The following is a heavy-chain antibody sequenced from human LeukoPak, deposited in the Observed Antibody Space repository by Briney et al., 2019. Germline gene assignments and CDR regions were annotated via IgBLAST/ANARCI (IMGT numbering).Heavy chain of an antibody. CDR2: ISYDGSNK. J-gene: IGHJ6*02. V-gene: IGHV3-30-3*01. D-gene: IGHD3-10*01. CDR3: ARGDYYGSGSYYGMDV. CDR1: GFTFSSYA. Sequence: PGRSLRLSCAASGFTFSSYAMHWVRQAPGKGLEWVAVISYDGSNKYYADSVKGRLTISRDNSKNTLYLQMNSLRAEDTAVYYCARGDYYGSGSYYGMDVWGQGTTVTVSS.